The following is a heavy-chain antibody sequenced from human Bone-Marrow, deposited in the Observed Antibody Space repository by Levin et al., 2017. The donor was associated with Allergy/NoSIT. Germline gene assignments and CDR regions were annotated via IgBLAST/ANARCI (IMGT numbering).Heavy chain of an antibody. J-gene: IGHJ4*02. D-gene: IGHD5-12*01. CDR2: INPKSGVT. CDR3: ARDFRYATYPPV. CDR1: TSQFAVDY. V-gene: IGHV1-2*02. Sequence: GASVKVSCKASTSQFAVDYFHWVRQAPGKGLEWMGWINPKSGVTNYAQAFQGRVTMTRDPSINTLFMQLTRLKSDDTAVYYCARDFRYATYPPVWGQGTLVTVSS.